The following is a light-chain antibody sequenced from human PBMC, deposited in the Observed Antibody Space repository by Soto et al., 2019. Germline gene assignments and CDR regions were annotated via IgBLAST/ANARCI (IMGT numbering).Light chain of an antibody. V-gene: IGKV1-39*01. Sequence: TPSSPSVSASVGDSLTLNFRPSETVTSYLNWYQQKPGKAPKLLIYGASTLHSGVPSRFSGSGTGTDFTLTIVNLQPDDFATYYCQQSYRFPKTFGRGTKVDIK. J-gene: IGKJ1*01. CDR3: QQSYRFPKT. CDR1: ETVTSY. CDR2: GAS.